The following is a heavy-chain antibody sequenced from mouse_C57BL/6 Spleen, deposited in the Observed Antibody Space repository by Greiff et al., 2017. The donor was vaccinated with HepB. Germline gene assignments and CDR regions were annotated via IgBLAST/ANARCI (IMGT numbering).Heavy chain of an antibody. CDR1: GYTFTDYN. CDR3: ARSDYYGSLAY. CDR2: INPNNGGT. J-gene: IGHJ3*01. Sequence: EVMLVESGPELVKPGASVKIPCKASGYTFTDYNMDWVKQSHGKSLEWIGDINPNNGGTIYNQKFKGKATLTVDKSSSTAYMELRSLTSEDTAVYYCARSDYYGSLAYWGQGTLVTVSA. D-gene: IGHD1-1*01. V-gene: IGHV1-18*01.